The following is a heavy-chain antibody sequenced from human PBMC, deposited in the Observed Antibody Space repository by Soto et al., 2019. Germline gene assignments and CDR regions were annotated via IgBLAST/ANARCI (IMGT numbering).Heavy chain of an antibody. Sequence: SVKVSCKASGGTFSSYAISWVRQAPGQGLGWMGGIIPIFGTANYAQKFQGRVTITADESTSTAYMELSSLRSEDTAVYYCAREFSSGYYYNLDYWGQGTLVTVSS. CDR2: IIPIFGTA. D-gene: IGHD3-22*01. V-gene: IGHV1-69*13. CDR3: AREFSSGYYYNLDY. CDR1: GGTFSSYA. J-gene: IGHJ4*02.